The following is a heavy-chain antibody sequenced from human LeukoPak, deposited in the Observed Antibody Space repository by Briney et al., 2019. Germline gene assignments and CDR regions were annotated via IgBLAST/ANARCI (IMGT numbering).Heavy chain of an antibody. CDR2: ISTNSSTT. CDR3: AELGITMFVGV. CDR1: GFTFSSYA. Sequence: PGGSLRLSCAASGFTFSSYAMSWVRQAPGKGLERVSVISTNSSTTYYADSVKGRFTISRDNAKNSLYLQMNSLRAEDTAVYYCAELGITMFVGVWGKGTTVTISS. D-gene: IGHD3-10*02. J-gene: IGHJ6*04. V-gene: IGHV3-48*04.